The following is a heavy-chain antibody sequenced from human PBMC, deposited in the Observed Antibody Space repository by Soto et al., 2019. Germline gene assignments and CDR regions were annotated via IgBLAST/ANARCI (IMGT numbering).Heavy chain of an antibody. Sequence: GESLKISCKGSGYSFTSYWIGWVRQMPGKXLEWMGIIYPGDSDTRYSPSFQGQVTISADKSISTAYLQWSSLKASDTAMYYCAMGGGPTRYYSSMAFDIWGQGTMVTVSS. CDR2: IYPGDSDT. J-gene: IGHJ3*02. CDR1: GYSFTSYW. V-gene: IGHV5-51*01. D-gene: IGHD3-10*01. CDR3: AMGGGPTRYYSSMAFDI.